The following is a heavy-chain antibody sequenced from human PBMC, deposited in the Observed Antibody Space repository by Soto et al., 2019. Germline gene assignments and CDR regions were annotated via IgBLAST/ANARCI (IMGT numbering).Heavy chain of an antibody. Sequence: EVQLLESGGGLVQPGGSLRLSCAASGFTFSNYAMSWVRQAPGTGLEWVSGISGGGSSTYYADSVKGRFTISRDNSKHTLYLQMNSLRADDTAVYYCAKDRGNWAFYSDYWGQGTLVTVSS. D-gene: IGHD7-27*01. J-gene: IGHJ4*02. V-gene: IGHV3-23*01. CDR1: GFTFSNYA. CDR3: AKDRGNWAFYSDY. CDR2: ISGGGSST.